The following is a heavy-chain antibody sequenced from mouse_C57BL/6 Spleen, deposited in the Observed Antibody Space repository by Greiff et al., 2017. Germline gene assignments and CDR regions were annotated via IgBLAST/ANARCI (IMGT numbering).Heavy chain of an antibody. D-gene: IGHD2-4*01. J-gene: IGHJ1*03. CDR2: IDPSDSET. V-gene: IGHV1-52*01. CDR1: GYTFTSYW. CDR3: ARSYDYDRSYWYFDV. Sequence: QVQLKQPGAELVRPGSSVKLSCKASGYTFTSYWMHWVKQRPIQGLEWIGNIDPSDSETHYNQKFKDKATLTVDKSSSTAYLQLSSLTSEDSAVYYCARSYDYDRSYWYFDVWGTGTTVTVSS.